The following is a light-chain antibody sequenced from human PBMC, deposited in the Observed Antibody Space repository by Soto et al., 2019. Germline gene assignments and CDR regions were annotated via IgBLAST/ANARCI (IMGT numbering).Light chain of an antibody. CDR3: GTWDSSLSDGA. CDR2: DNN. Sequence: QSVLTQPPSVSAAPGQKVTISCSGSSSNIGNNYVSWYQQLPGTAPKLLIYDNNKRPSGIPDRFSGSKSGTSATLGITGLQTGDEADYYCGTWDSSLSDGAFGIGTKVTV. J-gene: IGLJ1*01. V-gene: IGLV1-51*01. CDR1: SSNIGNNY.